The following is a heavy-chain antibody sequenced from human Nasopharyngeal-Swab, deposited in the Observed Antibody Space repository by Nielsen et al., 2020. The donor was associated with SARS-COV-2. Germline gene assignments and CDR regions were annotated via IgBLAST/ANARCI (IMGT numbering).Heavy chain of an antibody. CDR3: ARGSGSRRNWFDP. Sequence: SETLSLTCTVSGGSISSYYWSWIRQPPGKGLEWIGYIYYSGNTNYNPSLKSRVTISVDTSKNQFSLKLSSVTAADTAVYYCARGSGSRRNWFDPWGQGTLVTVSS. CDR2: IYYSGNT. V-gene: IGHV4-59*01. J-gene: IGHJ5*02. D-gene: IGHD3-10*01. CDR1: GGSISSYY.